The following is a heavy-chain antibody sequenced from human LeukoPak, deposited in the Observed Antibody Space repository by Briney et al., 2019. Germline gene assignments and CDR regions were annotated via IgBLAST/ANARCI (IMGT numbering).Heavy chain of an antibody. Sequence: PGGSLRLSCAASGFTFSRYGMHWVRQAPGKGLEWVAFIRYDESNKDYADSVKGRFTISRDNSKNTMFLQMNSLRPEDTAVYYCAKIVAAGGRFDSWGQGTLVTVSA. J-gene: IGHJ4*02. CDR3: AKIVAAGGRFDS. V-gene: IGHV3-30*02. CDR2: IRYDESNK. CDR1: GFTFSRYG. D-gene: IGHD1-26*01.